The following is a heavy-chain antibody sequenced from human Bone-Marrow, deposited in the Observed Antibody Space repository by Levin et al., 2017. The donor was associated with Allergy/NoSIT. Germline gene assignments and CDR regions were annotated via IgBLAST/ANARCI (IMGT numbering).Heavy chain of an antibody. V-gene: IGHV3-21*01. D-gene: IGHD5-18*01. J-gene: IGHJ4*02. CDR1: GFTFSSYS. CDR3: ARVLGYSYGYFPDY. Sequence: GESLKISCAASGFTFSSYSMNWVRQAPGKGLEWVSSISSSSSYIYYADSVKGRFTISRDNAKNSLYLQMNSLRAEDTAVYYCARVLGYSYGYFPDYWGQGTLVTVSS. CDR2: ISSSSSYI.